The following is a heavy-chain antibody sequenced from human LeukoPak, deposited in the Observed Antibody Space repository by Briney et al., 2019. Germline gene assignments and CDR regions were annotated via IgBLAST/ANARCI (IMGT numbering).Heavy chain of an antibody. CDR3: VRGPRNYDDSGFHYGVFDI. V-gene: IGHV3-53*01. D-gene: IGHD4/OR15-4a*01. CDR2: IYPGGAV. Sequence: GGSLRLSCAASEFTVTTNYMSWVRQAPGKGLQWVSVIYPGGAVYYADSVKGRFIISRDNSKNTLSLQMNSLTADDTAVYYCVRGPRNYDDSGFHYGVFDIWGQGTVVTVSS. J-gene: IGHJ3*02. CDR1: EFTVTTNY.